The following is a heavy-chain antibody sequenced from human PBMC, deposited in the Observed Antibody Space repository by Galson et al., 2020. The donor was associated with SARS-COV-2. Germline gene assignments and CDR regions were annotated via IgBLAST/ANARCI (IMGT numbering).Heavy chain of an antibody. CDR1: GFSLRTSRVG. J-gene: IGHJ5*02. Sequence: SGPTLVKPTQPLTLTCTFSGFSLRTSRVGVGWIRQPPGKPLEWLALLYWDDDKRYSPSLKSRLTITKDTSKNQVVLTMTNMDPVDTATYYCAHRHSSGWLGDWFDPWGQGTLVTVSS. D-gene: IGHD6-19*01. CDR2: LYWDDDK. V-gene: IGHV2-5*02. CDR3: AHRHSSGWLGDWFDP.